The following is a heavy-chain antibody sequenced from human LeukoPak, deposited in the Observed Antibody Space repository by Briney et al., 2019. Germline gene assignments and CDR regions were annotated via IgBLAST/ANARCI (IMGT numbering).Heavy chain of an antibody. J-gene: IGHJ2*01. V-gene: IGHV3-30-3*01. Sequence: GSLRLSCAASGFTFSSYAMHWVRQAPGKGLEWVAVISYDGSNKYYADSVKGRFTISRDNAKNSLYLQMNSLRVEDTAVYYCATFDLWGRGTQVTVSS. CDR2: ISYDGSNK. CDR1: GFTFSSYA. CDR3: ATFDL.